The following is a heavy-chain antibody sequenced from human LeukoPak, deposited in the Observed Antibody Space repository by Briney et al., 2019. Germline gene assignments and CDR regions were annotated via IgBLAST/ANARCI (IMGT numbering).Heavy chain of an antibody. D-gene: IGHD1-26*01. Sequence: SETLSLTCTVSGGSISNYYWSWIRQPPGKGLEWIGYIYYSGSSNYNPSLKSRVTISVDTSKNQFSLKLSSVTAADTAVYYCARGPYGSYSDAFDIWGQGTMVTVSS. J-gene: IGHJ3*02. CDR3: ARGPYGSYSDAFDI. CDR1: GGSISNYY. V-gene: IGHV4-59*01. CDR2: IYYSGSS.